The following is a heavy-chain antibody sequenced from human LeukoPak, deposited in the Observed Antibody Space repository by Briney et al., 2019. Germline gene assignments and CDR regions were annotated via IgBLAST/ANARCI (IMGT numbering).Heavy chain of an antibody. CDR3: SSWPPYYYYGMDV. CDR2: IYHSGST. V-gene: IGHV4-4*02. Sequence: SETLSLTCAVSGGSISSSNWWSWVRLPPGKGLEWIGEIYHSGSTNYNPSLKSRVTISVDKSKNQFPLKLSSVTAADTAVYYCSSWPPYYYYGMDVWGQGTTVTVSS. D-gene: IGHD6-13*01. CDR1: GGSISSSNW. J-gene: IGHJ6*02.